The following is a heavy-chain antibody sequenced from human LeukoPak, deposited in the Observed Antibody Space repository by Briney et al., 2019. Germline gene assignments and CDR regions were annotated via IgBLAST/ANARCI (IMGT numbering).Heavy chain of an antibody. D-gene: IGHD6-13*01. CDR1: GGTTDDYG. V-gene: IGHV3-20*04. Sequence: PGGSLRLSCVASGGTTDDYGMSWVRHAPGKGLEWVSGINWDGTNTYYAESVKGRFTISRDSAEKSLYLQMNSLGDDDTAFYYCVKDLSINWYSFDYWGQGTLVTVSS. CDR3: VKDLSINWYSFDY. J-gene: IGHJ4*02. CDR2: INWDGTNT.